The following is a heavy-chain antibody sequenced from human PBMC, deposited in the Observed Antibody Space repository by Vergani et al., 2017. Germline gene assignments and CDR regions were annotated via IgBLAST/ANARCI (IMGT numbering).Heavy chain of an antibody. V-gene: IGHV3-30-3*01. CDR2: ISYDGSNK. Sequence: QVQLVESGGGVVQPGRSLRLSCAASGFTFSSYAMHWVRQAPGKGLEWVAVISYDGSNKYYADSVKGRFTISRDSSKNTLYLLLNSLRADDTAVYYCAKDEDSSGWLTFDYWGQGTLVTVSS. CDR3: AKDEDSSGWLTFDY. J-gene: IGHJ4*02. D-gene: IGHD6-19*01. CDR1: GFTFSSYA.